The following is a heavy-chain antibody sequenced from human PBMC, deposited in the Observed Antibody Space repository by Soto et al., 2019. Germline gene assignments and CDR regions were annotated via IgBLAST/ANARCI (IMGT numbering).Heavy chain of an antibody. D-gene: IGHD3-16*02. CDR3: ARYRSLDP. V-gene: IGHV3-7*03. CDR1: GFSLRNYW. J-gene: IGHJ5*02. CDR2: IKEDGSEK. Sequence: GGSRRLSWADGGFSLRNYWRSWVRQAPGVGLQWVASIKEDGSEKYYVDPVKGRFTISRENAKNSLYLQMNSPRADDTAVYYCARYRSLDPWGQGILVTVSS.